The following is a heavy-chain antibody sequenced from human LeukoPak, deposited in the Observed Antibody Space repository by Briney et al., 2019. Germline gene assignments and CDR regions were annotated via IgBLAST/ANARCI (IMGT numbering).Heavy chain of an antibody. V-gene: IGHV3-7*01. J-gene: IGHJ3*02. CDR3: AKQQIYFDSSGYPHDSLDT. CDR1: GFTISNSW. CDR2: IKRDGSEK. Sequence: GGSLRLSCAASGFTISNSWMNWVRQAPGKGLEWLASIKRDGSEKNYVDSVQGRFTISRDNAKNSVYLEMINLRAEDTAVYYCAKQQIYFDSSGYPHDSLDTWGQGTMVTVSS. D-gene: IGHD3-22*01.